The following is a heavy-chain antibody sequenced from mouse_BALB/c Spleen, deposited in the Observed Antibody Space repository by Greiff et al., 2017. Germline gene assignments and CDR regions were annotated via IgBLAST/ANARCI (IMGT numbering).Heavy chain of an antibody. Sequence: DVKLQESGGGLVKPGGSLKLSCAASGFAFSSYDMSWVRQTPEKRLEWVAYISSGGGSTYYPDTVKGRFTISRDNAKNTLYLQMSSLKSEDTAMYYCARPLGYDVDWYFDVWGAGTTVTVSS. CDR3: ARPLGYDVDWYFDV. CDR1: GFAFSSYD. CDR2: ISSGGGST. V-gene: IGHV5-12-1*01. J-gene: IGHJ1*01. D-gene: IGHD2-2*01.